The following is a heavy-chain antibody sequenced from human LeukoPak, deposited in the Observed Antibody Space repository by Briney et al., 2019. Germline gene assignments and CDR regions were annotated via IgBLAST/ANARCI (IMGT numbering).Heavy chain of an antibody. J-gene: IGHJ6*04. Sequence: SETLSLTCTVSGGSISSSAYYWGWIRQPPGKGLEWIGSIYYSGSTYYNSSLKSRVTISVDTSKNHFSLQLSSVTAADTAVYYCARDPHIVGTTGDVWGKGTTVTVSS. CDR2: IYYSGST. D-gene: IGHD1-26*01. V-gene: IGHV4-39*07. CDR3: ARDPHIVGTTGDV. CDR1: GGSISSSAYY.